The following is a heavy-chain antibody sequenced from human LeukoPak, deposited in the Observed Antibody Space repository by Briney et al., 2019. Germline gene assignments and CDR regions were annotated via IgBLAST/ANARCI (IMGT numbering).Heavy chain of an antibody. V-gene: IGHV4-34*01. J-gene: IGHJ4*02. CDR2: INHSGSA. D-gene: IGHD5-12*01. Sequence: SETLSLTCAVYDASFSGFYWNWIRQTTGKGLEWIGEINHSGSANYHPSLMSRVTFSIDTSKKQFSLNLTSVTVADTAVYYCAGGYSGYDVGYWGQGTRVTVSS. CDR1: DASFSGFY. CDR3: AGGYSGYDVGY.